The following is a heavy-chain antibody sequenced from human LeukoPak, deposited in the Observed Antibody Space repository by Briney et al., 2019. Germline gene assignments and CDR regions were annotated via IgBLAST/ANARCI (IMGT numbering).Heavy chain of an antibody. Sequence: KPSETLSLTCAVYGGSFSGYYWSWIRQPPGKGLEWIGEINHSGSTNYNPSLKSRVTISVDTSKNQFSLKLSSVTAADTAVYYCARTTVVTPAIDYWGQGTLVTVSS. D-gene: IGHD4-17*01. CDR1: GGSFSGYY. V-gene: IGHV4-34*01. CDR3: ARTTVVTPAIDY. CDR2: INHSGST. J-gene: IGHJ4*02.